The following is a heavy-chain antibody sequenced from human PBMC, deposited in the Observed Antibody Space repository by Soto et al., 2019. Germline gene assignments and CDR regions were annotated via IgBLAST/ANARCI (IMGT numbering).Heavy chain of an antibody. CDR2: IWYDGSNK. V-gene: IGHV3-33*01. CDR3: ARDGTIFGVAPSWFDP. J-gene: IGHJ5*02. D-gene: IGHD3-3*01. Sequence: PGGSLRLSCAASGFTFSSYGMHWVRQAPGKGLEWVAVIWYDGSNKYYADSVKGRFTISRDNSKNTLYLQMNSLRAEDTAVYYCARDGTIFGVAPSWFDPWGQGTLVTVSS. CDR1: GFTFSSYG.